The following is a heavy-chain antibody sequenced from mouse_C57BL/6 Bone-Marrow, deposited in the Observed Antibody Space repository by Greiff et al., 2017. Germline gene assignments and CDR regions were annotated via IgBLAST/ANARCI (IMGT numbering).Heavy chain of an antibody. CDR2: ISSGSSTI. J-gene: IGHJ4*01. CDR1: GFTFSDSG. D-gene: IGHD1-1*02. V-gene: IGHV5-17*01. CDR3: ARVGGCYAMDY. Sequence: EVQLVESGGGLVKPGGSLKLSCAASGFTFSDSGMHWVRQAPEKGLEWVAYISSGSSTIYYADTVKGRFTISSDNAKNTLFLQRTSLRSEDTAMYYCARVGGCYAMDYWGQGTSVTVSS.